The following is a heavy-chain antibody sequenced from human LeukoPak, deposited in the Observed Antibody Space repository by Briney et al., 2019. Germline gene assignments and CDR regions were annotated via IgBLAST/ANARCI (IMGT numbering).Heavy chain of an antibody. V-gene: IGHV4-38-2*01. J-gene: IGHJ2*01. CDR2: LYHSDSI. D-gene: IGHD4-17*01. CDR3: ARLPLDRGDYSGLYFDL. CDR1: GYSITNGYY. Sequence: KPSETLSLTCAVSGYSITNGYYWVWLQPPPGKGLEWIGSLYHSDSIYYNPSLKSRVTMSVETAKNKFSMRMSFVTAADTRVYYCARLPLDRGDYSGLYFDLWGRGTLVTVSS.